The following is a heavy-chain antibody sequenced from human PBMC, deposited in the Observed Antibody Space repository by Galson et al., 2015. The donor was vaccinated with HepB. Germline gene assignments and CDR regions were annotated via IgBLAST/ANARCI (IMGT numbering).Heavy chain of an antibody. V-gene: IGHV1-46*01. J-gene: IGHJ3*02. CDR2: INRSVGTT. CDR1: GFTFTSST. Sequence: SVKVSCKASGFTFTSSTVQWVRQARGQRLEWMGVINRSVGTTNYAQKFQGRVTMTRDTSTNTVYMELSSLRSDDTAVYYCARGEHAFDIWGQGTMVTVSS. CDR3: ARGEHAFDI.